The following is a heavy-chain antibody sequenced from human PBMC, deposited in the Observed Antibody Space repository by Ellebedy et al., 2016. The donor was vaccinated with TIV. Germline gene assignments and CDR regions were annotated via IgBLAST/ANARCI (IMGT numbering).Heavy chain of an antibody. V-gene: IGHV4-39*07. CDR1: GGSIARSPYN. D-gene: IGHD2-2*01. Sequence: SETLSLTCSVSGGSIARSPYNWGWVRQPPGKGLEWIGNIHDSGNTYYNPSLKSRVIISVDASKNQFSLKVTSVTAADTAGYYCARDLGYCSSTSCYGWRFDPWGQGTLVTVSS. J-gene: IGHJ5*02. CDR2: IHDSGNT. CDR3: ARDLGYCSSTSCYGWRFDP.